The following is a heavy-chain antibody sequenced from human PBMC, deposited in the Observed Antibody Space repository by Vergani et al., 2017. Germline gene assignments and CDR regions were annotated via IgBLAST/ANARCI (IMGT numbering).Heavy chain of an antibody. CDR1: GFSLTTTGVS. Sequence: QVTLTESGPALVKPTQTLTLSCTFSGFSLTTTGVSINWIRRPPGGALEWLARVDWEDDKFFSPSLGGRLAISKDTSRNRVVLTLTNVDSADTGTYYCARVGSPGSSPLDFWGLGAQVTVSS. CDR2: VDWEDDK. CDR3: ARVGSPGSSPLDF. V-gene: IGHV2-70*17. D-gene: IGHD3-10*01. J-gene: IGHJ4*02.